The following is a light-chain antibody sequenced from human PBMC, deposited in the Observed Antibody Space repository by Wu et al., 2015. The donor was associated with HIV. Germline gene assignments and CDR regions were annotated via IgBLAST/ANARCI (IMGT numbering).Light chain of an antibody. Sequence: EIVMTQSPATLSVSPGDRVTLSCTSSQSINSNLAWYQQKPGQAPRLLIYGASTRATDIPARFSGSESGTEFTLTINNIQSEDFALYYCQQYNNWLLWTFGQGTKVEFK. J-gene: IGKJ1*01. V-gene: IGKV3-15*01. CDR3: QQYNNWLLWT. CDR1: QSINSN. CDR2: GAS.